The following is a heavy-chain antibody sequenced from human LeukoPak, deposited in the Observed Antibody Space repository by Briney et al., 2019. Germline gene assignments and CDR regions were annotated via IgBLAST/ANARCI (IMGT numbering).Heavy chain of an antibody. CDR3: ARLSDIVIVPTAIDY. Sequence: SETLSLTCTVSGGSISSSSYYWGWIRQPPGKGLEWIGSIYFSGSTYYNPSLKSRVTISVDTSKNQFSLKLSSVTAADTAVYYCARLSDIVIVPTAIDYWGQGTLVTVSS. V-gene: IGHV4-39*01. D-gene: IGHD2-2*01. J-gene: IGHJ4*02. CDR1: GGSISSSSYY. CDR2: IYFSGST.